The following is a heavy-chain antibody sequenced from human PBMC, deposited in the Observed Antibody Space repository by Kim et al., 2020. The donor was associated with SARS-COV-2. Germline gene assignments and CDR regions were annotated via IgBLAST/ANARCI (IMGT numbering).Heavy chain of an antibody. Sequence: GESLKISCKGSGYSFSSYWIGWVRQMPGKDLEWMGIIYPGDSDTRYSPSFQGQVTISADKSISIAYLQWSSLKASDTAMYYCARLLRIAVAGLPEYYFDYWGQGTLVTVSS. J-gene: IGHJ4*02. V-gene: IGHV5-51*01. CDR1: GYSFSSYW. D-gene: IGHD6-19*01. CDR3: ARLLRIAVAGLPEYYFDY. CDR2: IYPGDSDT.